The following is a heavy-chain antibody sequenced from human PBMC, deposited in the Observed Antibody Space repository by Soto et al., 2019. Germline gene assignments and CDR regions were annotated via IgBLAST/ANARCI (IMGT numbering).Heavy chain of an antibody. D-gene: IGHD4-17*01. V-gene: IGHV3-30-3*01. CDR3: ARARTVTPYDYYCGRAG. J-gene: IGHJ6*02. CDR1: GFTFSRYA. Sequence: QVQLVESGGGVVQPGRSLRLSCAASGFTFSRYAMHWVRQAPGKGLEWVTVISYDGSNKFYADSVKGRFTISRDNSKNTLSLQMNGLRAEDTAVYYCARARTVTPYDYYCGRAGWGQGTTVTVYS. CDR2: ISYDGSNK.